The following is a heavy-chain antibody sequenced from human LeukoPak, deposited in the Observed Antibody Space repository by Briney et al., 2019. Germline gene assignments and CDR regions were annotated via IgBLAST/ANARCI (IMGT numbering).Heavy chain of an antibody. V-gene: IGHV1-2*02. D-gene: IGHD5-24*01. Sequence: ASGKVSCKASGYTFTGYYMHGVRQAPGQGVEWRGWINPNSGGTNYAQKFQGRVTMTRDTSISTAYMELSRLRSDDTAVYYCARDTSTRWLQFSYWGQGTLVTVSS. CDR3: ARDTSTRWLQFSY. CDR2: INPNSGGT. CDR1: GYTFTGYY. J-gene: IGHJ4*02.